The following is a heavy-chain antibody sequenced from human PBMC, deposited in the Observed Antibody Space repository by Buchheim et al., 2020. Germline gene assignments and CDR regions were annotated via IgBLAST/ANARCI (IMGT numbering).Heavy chain of an antibody. V-gene: IGHV3-30*18. CDR2: ISYDGSNK. J-gene: IGHJ6*03. CDR1: GFTFSSYG. Sequence: QVQLVESGGGVVQPGRSLRLSCAASGFTFSSYGMHWVRQAPGKGLEWVAVISYDGSNKYYADSVKGRFTISRDNSKNTPYLQMNSLRAEDTAVYYCANAARIAAAGTNYYYMDVWGKGTT. D-gene: IGHD6-13*01. CDR3: ANAARIAAAGTNYYYMDV.